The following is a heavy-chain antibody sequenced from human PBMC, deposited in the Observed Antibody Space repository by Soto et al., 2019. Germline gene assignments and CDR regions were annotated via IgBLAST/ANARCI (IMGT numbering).Heavy chain of an antibody. Sequence: QITLKEFGPTLVKPTQTLTLTCTFSGFSVSTSGVGVAWIRQPPGKALEWLALIYWDGDERYSPFLQSRVTITKDTSKNQVVLTMTNMDPVDTATYYCAHKGGRGAAMDVWGQGTTVTVSS. J-gene: IGHJ6*02. V-gene: IGHV2-5*02. CDR1: GFSVSTSGVG. D-gene: IGHD2-15*01. CDR2: IYWDGDE. CDR3: AHKGGRGAAMDV.